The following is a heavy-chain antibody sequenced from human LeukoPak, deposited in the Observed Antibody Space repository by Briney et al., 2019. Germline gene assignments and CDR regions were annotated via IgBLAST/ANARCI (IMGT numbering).Heavy chain of an antibody. CDR2: IKSKTDGGTT. V-gene: IGHV3-15*01. J-gene: IGHJ4*02. CDR3: TTDLGSGWTQGGPVNY. Sequence: EGSLRLSCAASGFTFSNAWMSWVRQAPGKGLEWVGRIKSKTDGGTTDYAAPVKVRFTISRDDAKNTLYLQMNSLKTEDTAVYYCTTDLGSGWTQGGPVNYWGQGTLVTVSS. CDR1: GFTFSNAW. D-gene: IGHD6-19*01.